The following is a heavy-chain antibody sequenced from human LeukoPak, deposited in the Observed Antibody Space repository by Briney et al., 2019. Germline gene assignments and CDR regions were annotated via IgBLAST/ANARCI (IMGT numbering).Heavy chain of an antibody. CDR2: ISGSGGST. J-gene: IGHJ4*02. Sequence: GGSLRLSCAATGFTFSSYAMSWVRQAPGKGLEWVSAISGSGGSTYYADSVKGRFTISRDNSKNALYLQMNSLRAEDTAVYYCARYSSDYFDYWGQGTLVTVSS. CDR1: GFTFSSYA. D-gene: IGHD6-19*01. V-gene: IGHV3-23*01. CDR3: ARYSSDYFDY.